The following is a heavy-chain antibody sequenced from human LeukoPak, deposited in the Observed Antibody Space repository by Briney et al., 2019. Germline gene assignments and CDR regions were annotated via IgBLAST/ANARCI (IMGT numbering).Heavy chain of an antibody. CDR3: ARSAAGYMDV. D-gene: IGHD6-13*01. CDR1: GGSISSSSYY. J-gene: IGHJ6*03. CDR2: IYYSGST. Sequence: PSETLSLTCTVSGGSISSSSYYWGWLRQPPGTGLEWLGSIYYSGSTYYNPSLKSRVTISVDTSKNQFSLKLSSVTAADTAVYYCARSAAGYMDVWGKGTTVTISS. V-gene: IGHV4-39*01.